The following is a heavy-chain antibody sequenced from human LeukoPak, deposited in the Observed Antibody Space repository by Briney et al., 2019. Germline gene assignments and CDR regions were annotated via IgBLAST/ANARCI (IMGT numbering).Heavy chain of an antibody. V-gene: IGHV3-30*04. Sequence: QSGGSLRLSCAASGFTFSSYAMHWVRQAPGKGLEWVAVISYDGSNKYYADSVKGRFTISRDNSKNTLYLQMNSLRAEDTAVYYCTTRMVRGVIISDYWGQGTLVTVSS. CDR1: GFTFSSYA. CDR3: TTRMVRGVIISDY. J-gene: IGHJ4*02. CDR2: ISYDGSNK. D-gene: IGHD3-10*01.